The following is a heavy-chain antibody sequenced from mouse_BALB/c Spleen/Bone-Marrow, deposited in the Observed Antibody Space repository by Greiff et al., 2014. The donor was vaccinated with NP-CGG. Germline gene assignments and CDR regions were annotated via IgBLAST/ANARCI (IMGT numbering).Heavy chain of an antibody. CDR2: IDPANGNT. Sequence: VQLQQSGAELVKPGASVKLSCTASGFNIKDTYMRWVKQRPEQGLEWIGRIDPANGNTKYDPKFQGKATITADTSSNTAYLQLSSLTSEDTAVYYGARYYYGSSYFDYWGQGTTLTVSS. CDR1: GFNIKDTY. V-gene: IGHV14-3*02. D-gene: IGHD1-1*01. J-gene: IGHJ2*01. CDR3: ARYYYGSSYFDY.